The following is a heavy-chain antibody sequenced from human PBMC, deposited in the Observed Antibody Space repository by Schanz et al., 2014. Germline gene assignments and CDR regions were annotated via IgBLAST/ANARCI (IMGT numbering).Heavy chain of an antibody. CDR3: ATLDYADSVS. D-gene: IGHD4-17*01. Sequence: GPEVKEPGASVKVSCEASRYTFNTYGLNWVRQARGQGLEWVGRFIPILDVGNYAQQFQGRVTFTADKSSDTAYMELSSLNSDDTAVYYCATLDYADSVSWGQGTLVTVSS. J-gene: IGHJ5*02. CDR1: RYTFNTYG. CDR2: FIPILDVG. V-gene: IGHV1-69*04.